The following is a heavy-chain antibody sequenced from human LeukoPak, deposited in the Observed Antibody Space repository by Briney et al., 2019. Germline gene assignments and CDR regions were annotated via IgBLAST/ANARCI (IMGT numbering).Heavy chain of an antibody. CDR2: ITPSGGST. V-gene: IGHV1-46*01. CDR1: GYTFTSYY. D-gene: IGHD6-6*01. J-gene: IGHJ4*02. Sequence: ASVKVSCKASGYTFTSYYMHWVRQAPGQGLEWMGIITPSGGSTNYAQKFQGRVTITADKSTSTAYMELSSLRSEDTAVYYCARDPPMWNSSSSVDYWGQGTLVTVSS. CDR3: ARDPPMWNSSSSVDY.